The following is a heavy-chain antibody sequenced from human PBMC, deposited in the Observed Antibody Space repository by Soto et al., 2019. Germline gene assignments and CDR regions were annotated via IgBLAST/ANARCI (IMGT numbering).Heavy chain of an antibody. CDR2: IIPIFGTA. D-gene: IGHD6-6*01. V-gene: IGHV1-69*01. Sequence: QVQLVQSGAEVKKPGSSVKVSCKASGCTFSSYAISWVRQAPGQGLEWMGGIIPIFGTANYAQKFQGRVTITADESTSTAYMELSSLRSEDTAVYYCAYTGGSSSDYYYYGMDVWGQGTTVTVSS. CDR1: GCTFSSYA. CDR3: AYTGGSSSDYYYYGMDV. J-gene: IGHJ6*02.